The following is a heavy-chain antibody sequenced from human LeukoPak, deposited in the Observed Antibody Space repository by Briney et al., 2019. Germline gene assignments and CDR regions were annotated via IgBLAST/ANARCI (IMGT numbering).Heavy chain of an antibody. CDR3: ARANGYGLIDY. CDR2: IYYSGST. J-gene: IGHJ4*02. V-gene: IGHV4-59*01. D-gene: IGHD3-10*01. CDR1: GGSISSYY. Sequence: SETLSLTCTVSGGSISSYYWSWIRQPPGKGLEWIGYIYYSGSTNYNPSLKSRVTISVDTSKNQFSLKLSSVTAADTAVYYCARANGYGLIDYWGQGTLVTVSS.